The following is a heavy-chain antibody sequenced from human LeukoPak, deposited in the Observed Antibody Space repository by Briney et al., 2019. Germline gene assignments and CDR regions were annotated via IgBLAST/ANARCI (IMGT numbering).Heavy chain of an antibody. V-gene: IGHV3-30*18. D-gene: IGHD3-16*01. CDR3: AKVRWGSDNALDS. CDR2: ISHDGSNK. CDR1: GFPFSDYG. Sequence: GTSLRLSCAASGFPFSDYGMYWVRQAPGKGLEWLAVISHDGSNKYYADSVKGRITISRDNSMSTLYLQMNSLRAEDTAVYYCAKVRWGSDNALDSWGQGTLVTGSS. J-gene: IGHJ4*02.